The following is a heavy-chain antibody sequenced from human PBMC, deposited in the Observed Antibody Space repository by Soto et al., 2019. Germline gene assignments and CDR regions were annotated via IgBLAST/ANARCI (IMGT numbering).Heavy chain of an antibody. CDR2: ISGSGHIT. V-gene: IGHV3-23*01. CDR1: GFTISTYA. Sequence: EVQLLESGGGLVQPGGSLRLSCAASGFTISTYAMSWVRQAPGKGLEWVSGISGSGHITYYADSVKGRFTISRDISKNTLYLQMSSLRAEDTAVYHCAKSLRTTVTTGFWFDPWGHGTLVTVSS. J-gene: IGHJ5*02. D-gene: IGHD4-17*01. CDR3: AKSLRTTVTTGFWFDP.